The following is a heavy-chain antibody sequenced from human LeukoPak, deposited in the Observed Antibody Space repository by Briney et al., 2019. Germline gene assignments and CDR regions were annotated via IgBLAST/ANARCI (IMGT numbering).Heavy chain of an antibody. J-gene: IGHJ6*02. Sequence: ASVKVSCKASGYTFTSYAMHWVRQAPGQRLEWMGWINAGNGNTKYSQKFQGRVIITRDTSASTAYMELSSLRSEDTAVYYCARGVAAGPDYYYYYGMDVWGQGTTVTVSS. CDR1: GYTFTSYA. V-gene: IGHV1-3*01. CDR2: INAGNGNT. CDR3: ARGVAAGPDYYYYYGMDV. D-gene: IGHD2-15*01.